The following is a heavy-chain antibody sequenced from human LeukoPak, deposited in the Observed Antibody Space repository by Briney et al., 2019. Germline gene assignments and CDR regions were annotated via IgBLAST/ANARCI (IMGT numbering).Heavy chain of an antibody. V-gene: IGHV4-34*01. D-gene: IGHD3-3*01. CDR3: ARDPTYYDFWSGPTFDY. J-gene: IGHJ4*02. Sequence: SETLSLTCAVYGGSFSGYYWSWIRQPPGKGLEWIGEVNHSGSTNYNPSLKSRVTISVDTSKNQFSLKLSSVTAADTAVYYCARDPTYYDFWSGPTFDYWGQGTLVTVPS. CDR1: GGSFSGYY. CDR2: VNHSGST.